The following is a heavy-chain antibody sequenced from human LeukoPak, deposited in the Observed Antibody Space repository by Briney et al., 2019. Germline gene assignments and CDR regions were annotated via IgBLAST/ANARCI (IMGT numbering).Heavy chain of an antibody. CDR1: GFAFSSYS. D-gene: IGHD5-12*01. J-gene: IGHJ4*02. CDR2: ISSSSSYI. CDR3: ARDVDADIVATILGY. V-gene: IGHV3-21*01. Sequence: GGSLRLSCAASGFAFSSYSMNWVRQAPGKGLEWVSSISSSSSYIYYADSVKGRFTISRDNAKNSLYLQMNSLRAEDTAVYYCARDVDADIVATILGYWGQGTLDTVSS.